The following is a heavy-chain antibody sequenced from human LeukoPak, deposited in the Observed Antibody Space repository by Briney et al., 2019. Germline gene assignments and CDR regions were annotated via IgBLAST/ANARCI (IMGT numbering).Heavy chain of an antibody. J-gene: IGHJ4*02. D-gene: IGHD3-22*01. CDR3: ARGEGLYYDSSGYYYFDY. V-gene: IGHV3-7*01. Sequence: GGSLRLSCAVSGFTFSSDWMSWVRQAPGKGLEWVANIKQDGSEKYYVDSVKGRFTISRDNAKNSLYLQMNSLRADDTAVYYCARGEGLYYDSSGYYYFDYWGQGTLVTVSS. CDR1: GFTFSSDW. CDR2: IKQDGSEK.